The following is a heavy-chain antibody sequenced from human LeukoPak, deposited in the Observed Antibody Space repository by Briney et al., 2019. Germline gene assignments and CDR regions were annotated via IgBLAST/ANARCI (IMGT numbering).Heavy chain of an antibody. D-gene: IGHD3-16*01. CDR2: ISSSSAFI. J-gene: IGHJ4*02. CDR3: ARTQRGGAVDY. V-gene: IGHV3-21*01. Sequence: PGGSLRLSCAASGFTVSSNYMSRVRQAPGKGLEWVSSISSSSAFIYYADSVKGRFTISRDNAKNSLYLQMNSLRAEDTAVYYCARTQRGGAVDYWGQGTLVTVSS. CDR1: GFTVSSNY.